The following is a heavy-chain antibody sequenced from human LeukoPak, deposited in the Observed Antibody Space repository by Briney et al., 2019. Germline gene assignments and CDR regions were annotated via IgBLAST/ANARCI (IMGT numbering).Heavy chain of an antibody. Sequence: GGSLRLSCAASGFIFSSYWMHWVRQAPGKGLVWVSRINSDGSSTSYADSVKGRFTISRDNAKNTLYLQINSLRAEDTAVYFCARGRSSGFSLDYWGQGTLVTVSS. J-gene: IGHJ4*02. V-gene: IGHV3-74*01. CDR2: INSDGSST. CDR3: ARGRSSGFSLDY. D-gene: IGHD3-22*01. CDR1: GFIFSSYW.